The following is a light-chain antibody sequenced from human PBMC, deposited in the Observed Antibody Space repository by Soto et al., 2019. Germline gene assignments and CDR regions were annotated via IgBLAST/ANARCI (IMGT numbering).Light chain of an antibody. CDR1: SSDVGGYNY. Sequence: QSALTQPASVSGSPGQSITISCTGTSSDVGGYNYVSWYQQHPGKAPKLMIYDVSNRPSGVSNRFSGSKSGTSASLAISGVRSEDEADYYCAAWDDSLSGVVFGGGTKRTVL. V-gene: IGLV2-14*01. CDR2: DVS. CDR3: AAWDDSLSGVV. J-gene: IGLJ2*01.